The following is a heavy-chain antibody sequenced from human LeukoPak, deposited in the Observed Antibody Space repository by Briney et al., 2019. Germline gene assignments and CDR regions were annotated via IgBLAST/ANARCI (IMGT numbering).Heavy chain of an antibody. J-gene: IGHJ4*02. V-gene: IGHV4-34*01. CDR2: IDHSGNT. CDR3: ARARTNYYYDSSGYTTRGGFFDS. D-gene: IGHD3-22*01. CDR1: GGSFSGHY. Sequence: SETLSLTCAVSGGSFSGHYWSWIRQSPGEGLEWIGEIDHSGNTNYNPSLKGRLTISVDTSKNQFSLNLTSVTAADTAFYYCARARTNYYYDSSGYTTRGGFFDSWGLGTLVTVSS.